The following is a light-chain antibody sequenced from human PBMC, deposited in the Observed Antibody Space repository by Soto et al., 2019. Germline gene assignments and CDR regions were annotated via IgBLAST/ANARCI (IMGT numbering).Light chain of an antibody. J-gene: IGLJ2*01. CDR2: EGT. V-gene: IGLV2-23*03. Sequence: QSVLTQPASVSGSPGQSITISCTGTRSDVGSYNLVSWYQQHPGKAPNLMIYEGTKRPSGVSNRFSGSKSGTTASLTISGLQAEYEADYYCCSYAGSSTVVFGGGTQLTVL. CDR1: RSDVGSYNL. CDR3: CSYAGSSTVV.